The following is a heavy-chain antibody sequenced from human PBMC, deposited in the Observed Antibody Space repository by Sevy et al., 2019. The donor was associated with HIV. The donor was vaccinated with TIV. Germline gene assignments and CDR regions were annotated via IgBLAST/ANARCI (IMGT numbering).Heavy chain of an antibody. V-gene: IGHV1-46*01. D-gene: IGHD3-3*01. CDR1: GYTFSSYY. Sequence: ASVKVSCKASGYTFSSYYMHWVRQAPGQGLEWMGIIKPSGGSTSYAQKFQGRVTMTRDTSTSTVYMELSSLRSEDTAIYYCARDLTIFGVIPDYWGQGTLVTVSS. CDR2: IKPSGGST. J-gene: IGHJ4*02. CDR3: ARDLTIFGVIPDY.